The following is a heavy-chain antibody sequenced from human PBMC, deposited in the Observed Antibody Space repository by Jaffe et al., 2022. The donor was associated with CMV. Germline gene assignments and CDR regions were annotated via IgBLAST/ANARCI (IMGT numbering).Heavy chain of an antibody. D-gene: IGHD3-10*01. CDR3: ARDLITMVRGGLYYYYGMDV. V-gene: IGHV4-34*01. J-gene: IGHJ6*02. Sequence: QVQLQQWGAGLLKPSETLSLTCAVYGGSFSGYYWSWIRQPPGKGLEWIGEINHSGSTNYNPSLKSRVTISVDTSKNQFSLKLSSVTAADTAVYYCARDLITMVRGGLYYYYGMDVWGQGTTVTVSS. CDR1: GGSFSGYY. CDR2: INHSGST.